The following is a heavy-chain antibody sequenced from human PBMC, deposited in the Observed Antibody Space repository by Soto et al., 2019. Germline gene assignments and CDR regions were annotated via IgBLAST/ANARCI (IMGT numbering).Heavy chain of an antibody. CDR2: INAVNGNT. CDR3: ARDQSFDRSYYYGIDF. D-gene: IGHD3-22*01. Sequence: ASVKLSCKASGYSFTTCALHSARQAPEQGLEWMGWINAVNGNTKYSQKLQGRVTMTRDTSTSTAYMELRNLRSDDTAVYYCARDQSFDRSYYYGIDFWGQGTTVTVSS. V-gene: IGHV1-3*01. J-gene: IGHJ6*02. CDR1: GYSFTTCA.